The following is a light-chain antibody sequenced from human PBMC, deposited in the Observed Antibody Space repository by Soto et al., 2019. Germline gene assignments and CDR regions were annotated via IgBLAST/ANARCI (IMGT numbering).Light chain of an antibody. CDR1: QSVSTSY. CDR2: DAS. J-gene: IGKJ4*02. Sequence: LLTQSPGTLSLSPGDRATLSCRASQSVSTSYLAWYQQKPGQAPRLLIYDASSRATGIPDRFSSGGSGTDFTLTISRLDPEDFAVYYCQQFSSYPLTFGGGTKVDI. CDR3: QQFSSYPLT. V-gene: IGKV3-20*01.